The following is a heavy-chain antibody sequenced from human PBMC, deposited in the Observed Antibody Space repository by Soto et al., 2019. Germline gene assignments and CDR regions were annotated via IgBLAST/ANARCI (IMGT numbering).Heavy chain of an antibody. CDR2: INHSGST. Sequence: SETLSLTCAVYGGSFSGYYWSWIRQPPGKGLEWIGEINHSGSTNYNPSLKSRVTISVDKSKNQFSLKLSSVTAADTAVYYCASRAKGYCSGGSCYPGSFDYWGQGTLVTVSS. D-gene: IGHD2-15*01. J-gene: IGHJ4*02. CDR3: ASRAKGYCSGGSCYPGSFDY. CDR1: GGSFSGYY. V-gene: IGHV4-34*01.